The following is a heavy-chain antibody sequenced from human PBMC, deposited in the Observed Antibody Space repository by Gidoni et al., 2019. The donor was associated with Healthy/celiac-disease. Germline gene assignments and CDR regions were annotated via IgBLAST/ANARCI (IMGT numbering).Heavy chain of an antibody. CDR3: ATPRRPRSITGAVPFDY. J-gene: IGHJ4*02. D-gene: IGHD1-20*01. Sequence: QVQLVQSGAAVKKPGASVKVSCQVSGYTLTELPMHWVRQAPGKGREWMGGFDPEDCETIYAQKFQGRVTMTEDTSTDTAYMELSSLRSEDTAVYYCATPRRPRSITGAVPFDYWGQGTLVTVSS. CDR2: FDPEDCET. V-gene: IGHV1-24*01. CDR1: GYTLTELP.